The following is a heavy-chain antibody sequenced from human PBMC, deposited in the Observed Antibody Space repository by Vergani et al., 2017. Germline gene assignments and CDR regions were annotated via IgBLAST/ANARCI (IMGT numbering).Heavy chain of an antibody. Sequence: QVQLQESGPGLVKPSGTLSLTCAVSGGSLSSSNWWSWVRQPPGKGLEWIGEIYHSGSTNDNPSLKSRVTISVDKSKNDLSLKLSSVTAADTAVYYWARLKEYYGSGSYYWFDPWGQGTLVTVCS. CDR3: ARLKEYYGSGSYYWFDP. V-gene: IGHV4-4*02. CDR2: IYHSGST. J-gene: IGHJ5*02. CDR1: GGSLSSSNW. D-gene: IGHD3-10*01.